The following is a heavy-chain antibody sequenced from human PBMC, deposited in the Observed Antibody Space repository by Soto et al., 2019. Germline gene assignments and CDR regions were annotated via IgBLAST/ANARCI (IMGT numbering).Heavy chain of an antibody. CDR3: ARPPVVIAATPYGLDV. CDR1: GFTFSSYA. CDR2: IYYDGSNN. V-gene: IGHV3-33*01. J-gene: IGHJ6*02. D-gene: IGHD2-15*01. Sequence: QVQLVESGGGVVQPGRSLRLSCAASGFTFSSYAMHWVRQAPGEGLKWVAVIYYDGSNNYYADSVKGRFTISRDNSKNILYLQMNSLRAEDTAVYYCARPPVVIAATPYGLDVWGQGTTVTVSS.